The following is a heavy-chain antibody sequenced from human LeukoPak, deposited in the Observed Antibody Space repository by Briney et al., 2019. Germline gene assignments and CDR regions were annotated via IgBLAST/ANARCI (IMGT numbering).Heavy chain of an antibody. CDR3: ARATSYYDSSGYLTY. CDR2: ISSTSSYT. D-gene: IGHD3-22*01. V-gene: IGHV3-11*05. Sequence: PSESLSLTCTVGGGSISSYYWSWIRQPPGQGLEWVSYISSTSSYTNYADSVKGRFTISRDNANNSLYLQMNSLRAEDTAVYYCARATSYYDSSGYLTYWGQGALVTVSS. J-gene: IGHJ4*02. CDR1: GGSISSYY.